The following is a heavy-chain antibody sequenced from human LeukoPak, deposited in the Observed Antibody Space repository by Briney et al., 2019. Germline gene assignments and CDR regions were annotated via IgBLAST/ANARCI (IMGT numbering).Heavy chain of an antibody. J-gene: IGHJ2*01. CDR1: GGSFSGYY. CDR2: INHSGST. CDR3: ARGPPVTTVTTHWYFDL. D-gene: IGHD4-17*01. Sequence: SETLPLTCAVYGGSFSGYYWSWIRQPPGKGLEWIGEINHSGSTNYNPSLKSRVTISVDTSKNQFSLKLSSVTAADTAVYYCARGPPVTTVTTHWYFDLWGRGTLVTVSS. V-gene: IGHV4-34*01.